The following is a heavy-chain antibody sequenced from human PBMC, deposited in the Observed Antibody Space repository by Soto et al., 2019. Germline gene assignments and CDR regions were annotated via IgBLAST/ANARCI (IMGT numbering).Heavy chain of an antibody. Sequence: EVQMLESGGGLAQPGGSLRLSCAASGFTFSSYAMRWVRQAHGKGLEWVSAISGSGGSTYSADSVKGRFTISRDNSKNTRYLQMNRLRAEDTAVYYCAKRRSSSWYLESFFDYWGQGTLVTVSS. CDR2: ISGSGGST. D-gene: IGHD6-13*01. CDR3: AKRRSSSWYLESFFDY. J-gene: IGHJ4*02. CDR1: GFTFSSYA. V-gene: IGHV3-23*01.